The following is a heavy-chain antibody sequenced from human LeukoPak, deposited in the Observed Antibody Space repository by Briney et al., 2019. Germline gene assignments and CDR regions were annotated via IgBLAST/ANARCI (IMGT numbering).Heavy chain of an antibody. J-gene: IGHJ4*02. V-gene: IGHV4-4*07. D-gene: IGHD3-22*01. CDR2: IYTSGST. Sequence: TSETLSLTCTVSGGSISSYYWSWIRQPAGKGLEWIGRIYTSGSTNYNPSLKSRVTMSVDTSKNQFSLKLSSVTAADTAVYYCARDHGSSGYYFVFDGGFDYWGQGTLVTVSS. CDR1: GGSISSYY. CDR3: ARDHGSSGYYFVFDGGFDY.